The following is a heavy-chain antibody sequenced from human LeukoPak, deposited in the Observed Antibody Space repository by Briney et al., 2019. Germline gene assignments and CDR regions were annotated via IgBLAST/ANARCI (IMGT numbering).Heavy chain of an antibody. V-gene: IGHV3-48*04. Sequence: PGESLRLSCAVSGFSLYTYSMNWVRQAPGKGLEWVSYISSSSSTIYYADSVKGRFTISRDNAKNSLYLQMNSLRAEDTAVYYCARGGKLPDIVATIPSNWFDPWGQGTLVTVSS. J-gene: IGHJ5*02. CDR3: ARGGKLPDIVATIPSNWFDP. D-gene: IGHD5-12*01. CDR1: GFSLYTYS. CDR2: ISSSSSTI.